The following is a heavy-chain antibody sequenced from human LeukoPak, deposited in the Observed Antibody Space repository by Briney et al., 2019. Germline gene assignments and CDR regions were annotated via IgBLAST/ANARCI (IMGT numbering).Heavy chain of an antibody. CDR3: ARGNYYDSSFDY. CDR2: INHSGST. Sequence: SETLSLTCAVYGGSFSGYYWSWIRQPPGKGLEWIGEINHSGSTNYNPSLKSRVTISVDTSKNQFSLKLSSVTAADTAVYYCARGNYYDSSFDYWGQGTLVTVSS. D-gene: IGHD3-22*01. V-gene: IGHV4-34*01. J-gene: IGHJ4*02. CDR1: GGSFSGYY.